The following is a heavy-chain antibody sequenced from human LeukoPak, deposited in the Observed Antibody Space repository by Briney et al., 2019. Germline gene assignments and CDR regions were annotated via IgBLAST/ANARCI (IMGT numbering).Heavy chain of an antibody. CDR1: GYTFTSYA. CDR2: INTNTGNP. V-gene: IGHV7-4-1*02. Sequence: ASVKVSCKASGYTFTSYAMNWVRQAPGQGLEWMGWINTNTGNPTYAQGFTGRFVFSLDTSVSTAYLQISSLKAEDTAVYYCARDSPCTNGVCYHFDYWGQGTLVTVSS. CDR3: ARDSPCTNGVCYHFDY. J-gene: IGHJ4*02. D-gene: IGHD2-8*01.